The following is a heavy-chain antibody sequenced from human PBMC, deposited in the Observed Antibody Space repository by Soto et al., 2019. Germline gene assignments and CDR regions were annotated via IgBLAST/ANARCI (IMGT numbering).Heavy chain of an antibody. CDR3: ARERSPRQQLVRSPYYYYMDV. CDR2: INHSGST. V-gene: IGHV4-34*01. Sequence: SETLSLTCAVYGGSFSGYYWSWIRQPPGKGLEWIGEINHSGSTNYNPSLKSRVTISVDTSKNQFSLKLSSVTAADTAVYYCARERSPRQQLVRSPYYYYMDVWGKGTTVTVSS. D-gene: IGHD6-13*01. J-gene: IGHJ6*03. CDR1: GGSFSGYY.